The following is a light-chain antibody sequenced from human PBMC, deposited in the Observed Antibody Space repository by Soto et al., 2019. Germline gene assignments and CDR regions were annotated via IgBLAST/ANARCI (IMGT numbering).Light chain of an antibody. J-gene: IGLJ3*02. V-gene: IGLV2-14*01. CDR1: SSVVGGYNY. Sequence: QSALTQPASVSGSPGQSITVSCTGTSSVVGGYNYVSWYQQHPGKAPKLMLYEISNRPSGVSDRFSGSKSGNTASLTISGLQAEDEADYYCSSYTSSSTVVFGGGTKLTVL. CDR2: EIS. CDR3: SSYTSSSTVV.